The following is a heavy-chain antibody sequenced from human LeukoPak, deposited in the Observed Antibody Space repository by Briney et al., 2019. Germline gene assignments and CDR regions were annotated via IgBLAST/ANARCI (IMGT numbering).Heavy chain of an antibody. CDR2: ISWNGGST. CDR3: ARDLKRLAAVQPPEFDY. D-gene: IGHD6-13*01. V-gene: IGHV3-20*04. Sequence: GGSLRLSCAASGFIFDDYGMSLVRQAPGKGLEWVSGISWNGGSTGYGDSVEGRFTISRDNAKNSLYLQMNGLRGEDTALYYCARDLKRLAAVQPPEFDYRGQGTLVTVSS. CDR1: GFIFDDYG. J-gene: IGHJ4*02.